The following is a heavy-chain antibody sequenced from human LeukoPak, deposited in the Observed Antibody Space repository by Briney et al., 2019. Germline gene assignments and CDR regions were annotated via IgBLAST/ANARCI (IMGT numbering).Heavy chain of an antibody. J-gene: IGHJ4*02. V-gene: IGHV3-33*08. CDR1: GFTFSSYG. Sequence: GGSLRLSCAASGFTFSSYGMHWVRQAPGKGLEWVAVIWYDGSNKYYADSVKGRFTISRDNSKNTLYLQMNSLRAEDTAVYYCARDREARSSSWYADYWGQGTLVTVSS. CDR2: IWYDGSNK. D-gene: IGHD6-13*01. CDR3: ARDREARSSSWYADY.